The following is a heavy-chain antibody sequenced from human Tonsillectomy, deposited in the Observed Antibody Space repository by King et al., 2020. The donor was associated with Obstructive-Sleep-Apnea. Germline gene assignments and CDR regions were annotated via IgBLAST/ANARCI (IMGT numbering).Heavy chain of an antibody. CDR3: ARDVQIAARGN. Sequence: QLVQSGGGLVQPGGSLSLSGAASGFTVSSNYGSWVRQAPGKGLEWVSFIYSGGSTYYADSVKGRFTISRANSKNTLYLQMDSLRAEDTAVYYCARDVQIAARGNWGQGTLVTVSS. J-gene: IGHJ4*02. D-gene: IGHD6-6*01. CDR1: GFTVSSNY. V-gene: IGHV3-66*01. CDR2: IYSGGST.